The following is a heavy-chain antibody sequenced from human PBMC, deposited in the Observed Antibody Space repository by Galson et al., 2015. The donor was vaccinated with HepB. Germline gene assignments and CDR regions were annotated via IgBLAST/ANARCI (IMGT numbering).Heavy chain of an antibody. CDR1: GFIFRNYW. V-gene: IGHV3-74*01. D-gene: IGHD5/OR15-5a*01. J-gene: IGHJ4*02. Sequence: SLRLSCATSGFIFRNYWMHWVRQAPGKGPLWVSRINKDGSHTTYADSVKGRFTISRDNAKNTLYLQMDSLRAEDTAVYFCTSSSDVYGIGNYWGLGTLVTVSS. CDR2: INKDGSHT. CDR3: TSSSDVYGIGNY.